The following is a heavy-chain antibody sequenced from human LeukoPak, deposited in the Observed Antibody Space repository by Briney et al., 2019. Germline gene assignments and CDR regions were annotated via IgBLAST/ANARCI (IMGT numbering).Heavy chain of an antibody. CDR1: GFTFSSYE. V-gene: IGHV3-21*05. Sequence: GGSLRLSCAASGFTFSSYEMNWVRQAPGKGLEWVSYISSSSSYIYYADSVKGRFTISRDNAKNSLYLQMNSLRAEDTAVYHCAREVQLERLGFGKEGSAFDYWGQGTLVTVSS. CDR2: ISSSSSYI. J-gene: IGHJ4*02. D-gene: IGHD1-1*01. CDR3: AREVQLERLGFGKEGSAFDY.